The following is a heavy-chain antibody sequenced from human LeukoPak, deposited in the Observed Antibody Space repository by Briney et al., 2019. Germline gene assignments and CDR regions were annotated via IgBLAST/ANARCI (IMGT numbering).Heavy chain of an antibody. CDR1: GYTFTGYY. J-gene: IGHJ4*02. D-gene: IGHD3-16*01. CDR2: INPNSGDT. V-gene: IGHV1-2*02. Sequence: ASVKVSCKASGYTFTGYYMHWVRQAPGQGLEWMGWINPNSGDTKYAQKFQGRVTMTRDTSIRTAYMELSRLRSDDTAVYYCATQRGSYLWGTDFDYWGQGTLVTVSS. CDR3: ATQRGSYLWGTDFDY.